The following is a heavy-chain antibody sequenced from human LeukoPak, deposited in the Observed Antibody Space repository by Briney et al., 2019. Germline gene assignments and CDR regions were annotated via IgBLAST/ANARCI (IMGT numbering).Heavy chain of an antibody. V-gene: IGHV4-39*01. Sequence: PSETLSLTCTVSGGSISSSSSYWGWIRQPPGKGLELIGNTYHSGSTYYNPSLKSRVTISLDTSKNQFSLKLSSVTAADTAVYYCARHASDYYASGSPNRPIDYWGQGTLVTVSS. CDR1: GGSISSSSSY. J-gene: IGHJ4*02. CDR2: TYHSGST. D-gene: IGHD3-10*01. CDR3: ARHASDYYASGSPNRPIDY.